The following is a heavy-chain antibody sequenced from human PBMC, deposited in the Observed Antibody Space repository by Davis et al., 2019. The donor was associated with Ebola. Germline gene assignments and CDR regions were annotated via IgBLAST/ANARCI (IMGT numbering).Heavy chain of an antibody. CDR3: ARDPPYDQGYDY. Sequence: LQTLSLTCAISGDSFSSNTAAWNWIRQSPSRGLEWLGRTYYRSKWFVDYAVSVKSRMTINSDTSKNQFSLQLSSVTPEDTAVYYCARDPPYDQGYDYWGQGILVTVSS. J-gene: IGHJ4*02. CDR1: GDSFSSNTAA. D-gene: IGHD3-22*01. CDR2: TYYRSKWFV. V-gene: IGHV6-1*01.